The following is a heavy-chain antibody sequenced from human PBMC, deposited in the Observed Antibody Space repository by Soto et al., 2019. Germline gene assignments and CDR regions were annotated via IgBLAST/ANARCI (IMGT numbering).Heavy chain of an antibody. CDR2: IIPIFGTA. Sequence: ASVKVSCKASGGTFSSYAISWVRQAPGQGLEWMGGIIPIFGTANYAQKFQGRVTITADESTSTAYMELSSLRSEDTAVYYCANSSGPLSNWFDPWGQGTLVTVSS. J-gene: IGHJ5*02. CDR1: GGTFSSYA. CDR3: ANSSGPLSNWFDP. V-gene: IGHV1-69*13. D-gene: IGHD6-19*01.